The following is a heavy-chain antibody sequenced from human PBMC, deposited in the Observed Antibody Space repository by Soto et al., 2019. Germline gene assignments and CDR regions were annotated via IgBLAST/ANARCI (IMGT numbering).Heavy chain of an antibody. CDR2: ISSSSSYI. J-gene: IGHJ5*02. D-gene: IGHD6-25*01. CDR1: GFTFSSYS. Sequence: EVQLVESGGGLVKPGGSLRLSCAASGFTFSSYSMNWVRQAPGKGLEWVSSISSSSSYIYYADSVKGRFTISRDNAKNSLYLQRNSLRAADTAVDYCAGGGGSRFDPWGQGTLVTVSS. CDR3: AGGGGSRFDP. V-gene: IGHV3-21*01.